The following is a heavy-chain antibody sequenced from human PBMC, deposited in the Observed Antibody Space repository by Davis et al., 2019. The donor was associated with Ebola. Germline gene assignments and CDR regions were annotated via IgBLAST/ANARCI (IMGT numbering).Heavy chain of an antibody. J-gene: IGHJ4*02. CDR2: IIPIFGTA. CDR3: AKAGGYSYGHGDYYFDY. CDR1: GGTFSSYA. V-gene: IGHV1-69*13. Sequence: SVKVSCKASGGTFSSYAISWVRQAPGQGLEWMGGIIPIFGTANYAQKFQGRVTITADESTSTAYMELSSLRSEDTAVYYCAKAGGYSYGHGDYYFDYWGQGTLVTVSS. D-gene: IGHD5-18*01.